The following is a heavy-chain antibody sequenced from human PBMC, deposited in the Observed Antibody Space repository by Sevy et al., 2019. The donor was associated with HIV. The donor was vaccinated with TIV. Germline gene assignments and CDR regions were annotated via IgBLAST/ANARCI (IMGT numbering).Heavy chain of an antibody. V-gene: IGHV1-2*02. CDR1: GYTFTGYY. CDR2: INPNGGGT. J-gene: IGHJ4*02. D-gene: IGHD1-7*01. CDR3: ARERVTGTTANLDY. Sequence: ASVKVSCKASGYTFTGYYMHWVRQAPGQGLEWMGWINPNGGGTNYAQKFQGRVTMTRDTSISTAYMELSRLRSDDTAVYYCARERVTGTTANLDYWGQRTLVTVSS.